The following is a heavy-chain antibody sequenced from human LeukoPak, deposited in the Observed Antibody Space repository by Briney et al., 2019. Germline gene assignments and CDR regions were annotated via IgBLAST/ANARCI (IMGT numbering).Heavy chain of an antibody. CDR3: ARASRTYYDILPKPPID. CDR1: GYTFTSYD. D-gene: IGHD3-9*01. V-gene: IGHV1-8*01. J-gene: IGHJ4*02. Sequence: GASVKVSCKASGYTFTSYDINWVRQATGQGLEWMGWMNPNSGNTGYAQKFQGRVTMTRNTSISTAYMELSSLRSEDTAVYYCARASRTYYDILPKPPIDWGQGTLVTVSS. CDR2: MNPNSGNT.